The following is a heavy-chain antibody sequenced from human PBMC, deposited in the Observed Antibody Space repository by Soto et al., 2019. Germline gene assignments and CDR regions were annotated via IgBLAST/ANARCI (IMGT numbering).Heavy chain of an antibody. J-gene: IGHJ4*02. CDR1: GGCFCGYY. D-gene: IGHD3-9*01. Sequence: SETLALSCAVYGGCFCGYYGGWIRQNPGKGLEWIGEINHSGSTNYNPSLKSRVTISVDTSKNQFSLKLIAVTAPDTDLDYCAGGPPTLLRDFDGVPIGLAYWGQGTLVTVSS. CDR2: INHSGST. CDR3: AGGPPTLLRDFDGVPIGLAY. V-gene: IGHV4-34*01.